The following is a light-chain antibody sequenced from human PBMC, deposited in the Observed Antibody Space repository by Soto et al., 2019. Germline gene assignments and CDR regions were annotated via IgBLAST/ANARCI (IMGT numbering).Light chain of an antibody. CDR1: SSDIGAFNF. J-gene: IGLJ1*01. CDR2: GVT. V-gene: IGLV2-14*03. CDR3: SSFTSASTRI. Sequence: QSALTQPASVSGSPGQSISIPCTGTSSDIGAFNFVSWYQQQPGKAPKVLIYGVTNRPSGVDYRFSGSKSGNTASLIISGLRPEDEADYYCSSFTSASTRIFGTGTKLTVL.